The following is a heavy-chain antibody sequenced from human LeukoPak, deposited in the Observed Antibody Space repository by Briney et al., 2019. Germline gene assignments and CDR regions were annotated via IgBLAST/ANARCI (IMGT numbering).Heavy chain of an antibody. CDR3: ARHFSRYGSGYYFDY. CDR2: INHSGST. J-gene: IGHJ4*02. CDR1: GGSIRSSDDY. D-gene: IGHD3-10*01. V-gene: IGHV4-34*01. Sequence: PSETLSLTCSVFGGSIRSSDDYWSWIRQPPGKGLEWIGEINHSGSTNYNPSLKSRVTISVDTSKNQFSLKLSSVTAADTAVYYCARHFSRYGSGYYFDYWGQGTLVTVSS.